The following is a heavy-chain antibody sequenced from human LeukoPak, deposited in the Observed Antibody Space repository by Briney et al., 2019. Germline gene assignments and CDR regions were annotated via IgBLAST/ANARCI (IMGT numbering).Heavy chain of an antibody. CDR3: AKFVVPAAIGHPFDY. D-gene: IGHD2-2*02. CDR1: GFTFSSYA. J-gene: IGHJ4*02. V-gene: IGHV3-23*01. Sequence: GGSLRLSCAASGFTFSSYALSWVRQAPGKGLEWVSAISGYGSNTYYADSVKGRFTISRDNSKNMVYLQMNSMRAEDTAVYYCAKFVVPAAIGHPFDYWGQGNLVTVSS. CDR2: ISGYGSNT.